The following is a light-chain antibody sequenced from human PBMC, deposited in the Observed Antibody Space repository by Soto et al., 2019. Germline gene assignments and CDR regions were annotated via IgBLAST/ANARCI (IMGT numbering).Light chain of an antibody. CDR1: QSISSR. V-gene: IGKV1-5*03. CDR3: QQYNIYWT. CDR2: KAS. J-gene: IGKJ1*01. Sequence: DIQMTQSPSTLSASVGDRVTITCRASQSISSRLAWYQQKPGKAPKLLIYKASSLESGVPSRFSGSGSGTEFTLTISSLQPDDSATYYCQQYNIYWTFGQGTKVEIK.